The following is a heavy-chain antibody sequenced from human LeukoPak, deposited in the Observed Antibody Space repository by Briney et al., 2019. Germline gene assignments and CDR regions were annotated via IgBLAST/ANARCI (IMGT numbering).Heavy chain of an antibody. CDR1: GGSISSGDYY. D-gene: IGHD3-10*01. CDR2: IYYSGST. Sequence: PSETLSLTCTVSGGSISSGDYYWSWIRQPPGKGLEWIGYIYYSGSTYYNPSLKSRVTISVDTSKNQFSLKLSSVTAADTAVYYCASLVRGVIREANTGWFDPWGQGTLITVSS. V-gene: IGHV4-30-4*01. J-gene: IGHJ5*02. CDR3: ASLVRGVIREANTGWFDP.